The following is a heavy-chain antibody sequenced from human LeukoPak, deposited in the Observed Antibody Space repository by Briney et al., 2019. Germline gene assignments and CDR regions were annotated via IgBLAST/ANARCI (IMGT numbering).Heavy chain of an antibody. Sequence: ASVKVSCKASGYTFTSYGISWVRQAPGQGLEWMGWISAYNGNTNYAQKLQGRVTMTTDTSTSTAYMELRSLRSDDTAVYYCARGKPNYYYGSGSSHGPRCYFDYWGQGTLVTVSS. CDR3: ARGKPNYYYGSGSSHGPRCYFDY. CDR1: GYTFTSYG. CDR2: ISAYNGNT. D-gene: IGHD3-10*01. J-gene: IGHJ4*02. V-gene: IGHV1-18*01.